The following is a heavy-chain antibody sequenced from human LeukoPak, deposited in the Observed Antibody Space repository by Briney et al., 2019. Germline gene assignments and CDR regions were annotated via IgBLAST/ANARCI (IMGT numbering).Heavy chain of an antibody. CDR1: GGSISSYY. J-gene: IGHJ4*02. V-gene: IGHV4-59*01. Sequence: SETLSLTCTVSGGSISSYYWSWIRQPPGKGLEWIGYIYYSGSTNYSPSLKSRVTISVDTSKNQFSLKLSSVTAADTAVYYCARAPYYYDSSGYLYYFDYWGQGTLVTVSS. D-gene: IGHD3-22*01. CDR2: IYYSGST. CDR3: ARAPYYYDSSGYLYYFDY.